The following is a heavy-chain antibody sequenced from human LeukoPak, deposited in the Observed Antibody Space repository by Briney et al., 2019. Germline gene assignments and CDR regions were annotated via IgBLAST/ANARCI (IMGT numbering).Heavy chain of an antibody. CDR1: GFTFSSYA. CDR2: ISYDGSNK. V-gene: IGHV3-30*04. CDR3: ASDYGDSPSYYYGMDV. J-gene: IGHJ6*04. Sequence: GRSLRLSCAASGFTFSSYAMHWVRQAPGKRLEWVTVISYDGSNKYYADSVKGRFTISRDNSKNTLYLQMNSLRAEDTAVYYCASDYGDSPSYYYGMDVWGKGTTVTVSS. D-gene: IGHD4-17*01.